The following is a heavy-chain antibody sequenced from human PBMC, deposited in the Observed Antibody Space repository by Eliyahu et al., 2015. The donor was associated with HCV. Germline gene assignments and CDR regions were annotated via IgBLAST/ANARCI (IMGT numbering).Heavy chain of an antibody. D-gene: IGHD3-16*01. V-gene: IGHV3-15*01. Sequence: EVRLVESGGGLVXPGGSLRLSCAASGFTFNNAWMTXVRQAPGKRLXGVGHIKTRIDGGTADFAAPVKGRFTISRDXSRNMLYLQMNSLKTEDTAVYYCTTGFVQRTIHGGLGGLFSRVTTTLYHFDDWGQGTLVTVSS. CDR2: IKTRIDGGTA. CDR3: TTGFVQRTIHGGLGGLFSRVTTTLYHFDD. CDR1: GFTFNNAW. J-gene: IGHJ4*02.